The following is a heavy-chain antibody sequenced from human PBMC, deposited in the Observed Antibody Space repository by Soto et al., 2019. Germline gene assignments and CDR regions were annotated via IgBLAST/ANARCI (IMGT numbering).Heavy chain of an antibody. V-gene: IGHV1-69*12. CDR3: ARGVILTGQTHDY. CDR1: GGTFSSYA. Sequence: QVQLVQSGAEVKKPGSSVKVSCKASGGTFSSYAISWVRQAPGQGLEWMGGIIPIFGTANYAQKFQGRVTSTAYESTSTDYMERSSLRTEDTAVYYCARGVILTGQTHDYWGQGTLVTVSS. J-gene: IGHJ4*02. CDR2: IIPIFGTA. D-gene: IGHD3-9*01.